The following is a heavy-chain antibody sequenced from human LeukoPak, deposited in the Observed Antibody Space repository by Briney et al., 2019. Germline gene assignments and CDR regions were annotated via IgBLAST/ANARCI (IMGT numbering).Heavy chain of an antibody. J-gene: IGHJ3*02. V-gene: IGHV1-18*01. CDR2: INTDNGQT. D-gene: IGHD2-15*01. Sequence: ASVKVSCKASGGTFISYAISWVRQAPGQGLEWVGLINTDNGQTQYAQNVQDRISVTTDISTNTVYMELMSLGSDDTAVYYCARIVEWMRDAFDIWGQGTMVTVSS. CDR1: GGTFISYA. CDR3: ARIVEWMRDAFDI.